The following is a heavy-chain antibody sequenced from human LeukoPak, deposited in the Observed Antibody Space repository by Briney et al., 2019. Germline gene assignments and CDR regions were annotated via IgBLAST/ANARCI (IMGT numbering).Heavy chain of an antibody. CDR2: IYTSGST. CDR3: ARDLKYCSGGSCYLAFAFDI. D-gene: IGHD2-15*01. Sequence: SETLSLTCTVSGGSISSYYWSWIRQPARKGLEWIGRIYTSGSTNYNPSLRSRVTMSVDTSKNQFSLKLSSVTAADTAVYYCARDLKYCSGGSCYLAFAFDIWGQGTMVTVSS. J-gene: IGHJ3*02. V-gene: IGHV4-4*07. CDR1: GGSISSYY.